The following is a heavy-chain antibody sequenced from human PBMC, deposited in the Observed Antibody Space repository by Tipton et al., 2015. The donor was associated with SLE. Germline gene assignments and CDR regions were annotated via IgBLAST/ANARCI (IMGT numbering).Heavy chain of an antibody. V-gene: IGHV3-7*01. J-gene: IGHJ4*02. CDR1: GFTFSSYW. Sequence: SLRLSCAASGFTFSSYWMSWVRQAPGKGLEWVANIKQDGSEKYYVDSVEGRFTISRDNAKNSLYLQMNSLRAEDTAVYYCARVDCSSTSCYPLDYWAREPWSPSPQ. CDR3: ARVDCSSTSCYPLDY. D-gene: IGHD2-2*01. CDR2: IKQDGSEK.